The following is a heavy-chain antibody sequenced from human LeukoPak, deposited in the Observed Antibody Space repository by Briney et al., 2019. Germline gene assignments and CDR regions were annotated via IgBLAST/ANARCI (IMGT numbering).Heavy chain of an antibody. CDR1: GFTVSSNY. CDR2: IYSGGGT. Sequence: GGSLRLSCAASGFTVSSNYMSWVRQAPGKGLEWVSVIYSGGGTYYADSVKGRFTISRDDSENTLYLQMDSLRAEDTAVYYCATGYYFGSGSYGYLDYWGQGTLVTVSS. J-gene: IGHJ4*02. CDR3: ATGYYFGSGSYGYLDY. D-gene: IGHD3-10*01. V-gene: IGHV3-53*01.